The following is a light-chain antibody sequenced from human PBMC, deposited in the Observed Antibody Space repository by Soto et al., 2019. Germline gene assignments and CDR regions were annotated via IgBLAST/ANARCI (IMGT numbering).Light chain of an antibody. Sequence: DIQMTQSPSTLSASVGDTVTITCRASESLSYWLAWYQQKPGQAPKLLIHKASTLESGVPSRFSGSGSGTEFTLTISSLQPDDFATFYCQQYDRFQYTFGQGTKLEIK. CDR3: QQYDRFQYT. V-gene: IGKV1-5*03. CDR1: ESLSYW. J-gene: IGKJ2*01. CDR2: KAS.